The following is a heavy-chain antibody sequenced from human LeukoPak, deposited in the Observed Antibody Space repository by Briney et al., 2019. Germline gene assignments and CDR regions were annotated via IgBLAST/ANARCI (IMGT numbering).Heavy chain of an antibody. J-gene: IGHJ4*02. CDR1: GGSFIGYY. CDR3: ARARYYDYVWGSYRPGVPDY. Sequence: SETLSLTCAVYGGSFIGYYWSWIRQPPGKGLEWIGEINHSGSTNYNPSLKSRVTISVDTSKNQFSLKLSSVTAADTAVYYCARARYYDYVWGSYRPGVPDYWGQGTLVTVSS. D-gene: IGHD3-16*02. CDR2: INHSGST. V-gene: IGHV4-34*01.